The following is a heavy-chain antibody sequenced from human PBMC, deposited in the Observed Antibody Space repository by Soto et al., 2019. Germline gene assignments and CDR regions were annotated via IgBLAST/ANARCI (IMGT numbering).Heavy chain of an antibody. CDR1: GFTFSSYS. CDR2: ISSSSSYI. D-gene: IGHD6-13*01. Sequence: GGSLRLSCAASGFTFSSYSMNWVRQAPGKELEWVSSISSSSSYIYYADSVKGRFTISRDNAKNSLYLQMNSLRAEGTAVYYCARDRRYSSSWAYYYYGMDVWGQGTTVTVSS. V-gene: IGHV3-21*01. J-gene: IGHJ6*02. CDR3: ARDRRYSSSWAYYYYGMDV.